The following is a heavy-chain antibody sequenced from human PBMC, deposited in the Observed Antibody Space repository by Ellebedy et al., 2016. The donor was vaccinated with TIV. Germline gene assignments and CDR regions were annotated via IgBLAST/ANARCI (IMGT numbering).Heavy chain of an antibody. CDR3: AKDRDDSSGYFSQFDY. V-gene: IGHV3-9*01. D-gene: IGHD3-22*01. CDR2: ISWNSGSI. Sequence: SLKISXAASGFSFDDYAMHWVRQAPGKGLEWVSGISWNSGSIGYAGSVKGRFTISRDNAKNSLYLQMNSLRAEDTALYYCAKDRDDSSGYFSQFDYWGQGTLVTVSS. CDR1: GFSFDDYA. J-gene: IGHJ4*02.